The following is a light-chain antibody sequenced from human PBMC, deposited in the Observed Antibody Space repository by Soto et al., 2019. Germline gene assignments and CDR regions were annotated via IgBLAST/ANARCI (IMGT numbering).Light chain of an antibody. CDR3: EQYGSSPLT. J-gene: IGKJ4*01. CDR2: RAS. V-gene: IGKV3-20*01. CDR1: QSVSSNY. Sequence: ESACRQSPCGLCLAPGERVALSGRGSQSVSSNYLAWYQQKPGQAPKVLIYRASSRATGIPDRFSGSGSGTDFTLTISRLAPEDFAVYYCEQYGSSPLTFGGGTKVDI.